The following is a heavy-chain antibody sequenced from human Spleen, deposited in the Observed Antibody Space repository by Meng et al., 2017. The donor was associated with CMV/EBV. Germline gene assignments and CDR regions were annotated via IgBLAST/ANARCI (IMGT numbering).Heavy chain of an antibody. CDR1: GFTFSGYS. V-gene: IGHV3-21*01. Sequence: GEPLKISCAASGFTFSGYSMNWVRQAPGKGLEWVSSISSSSRYIYYADSVKGRFTTSRDNVKNALYLQMNSLRAEDTAVYHCAKGGNWFDPWGQGTLVTVSS. CDR2: ISSSSRYI. CDR3: AKGGNWFDP. J-gene: IGHJ5*02.